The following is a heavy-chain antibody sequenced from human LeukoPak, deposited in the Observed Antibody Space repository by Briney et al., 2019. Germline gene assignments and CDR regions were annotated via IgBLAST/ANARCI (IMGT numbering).Heavy chain of an antibody. CDR3: ARAINPAEYEILWGPFDS. CDR1: GYTFTSYD. J-gene: IGHJ5*01. CDR2: MNPNSGNT. D-gene: IGHD3-16*01. Sequence: ASVKVSCKASGYTFTSYDINWVRQATGQGLEWMGWMNPNSGNTGYAQKFQGRVTITRNTSISTAYMELSSLRSEDTAVYFCARAINPAEYEILWGPFDSWGQGTLVTVSS. V-gene: IGHV1-8*03.